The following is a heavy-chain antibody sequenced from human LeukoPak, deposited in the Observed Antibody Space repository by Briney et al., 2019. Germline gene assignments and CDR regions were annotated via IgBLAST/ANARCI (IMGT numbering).Heavy chain of an antibody. CDR1: GGSIGSYY. J-gene: IGHJ4*02. D-gene: IGHD6-6*01. CDR2: IYSSGST. V-gene: IGHV4-59*01. Sequence: PSETLSLTCSVSGGSIGSYYWSWIRQPPGKGLEWIGYIYSSGSTNYNPSLKSRVTILVDTSKNQVSLKLISVTAADTAVYYCARSSVVARFDYWGQGTLVTVSS. CDR3: ARSSVVARFDY.